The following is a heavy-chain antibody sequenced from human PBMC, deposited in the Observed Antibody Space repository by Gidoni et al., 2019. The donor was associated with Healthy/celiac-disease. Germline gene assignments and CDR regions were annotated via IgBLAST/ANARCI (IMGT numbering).Heavy chain of an antibody. D-gene: IGHD2-21*01. CDR2: IYYSGST. CDR3: ASYSNRDDAYDY. V-gene: IGHV4-59*01. CDR1: GGSISSYY. Sequence: QVQLQESGSGLVKPSETLSLTCTVSGGSISSYYWSWIRQPPGKGLEWIGYIYYSGSTNYNPSLKSRVTISVDTSKNQFSLKLSSVTAADTAVYYCASYSNRDDAYDYWGQGTLVTVSS. J-gene: IGHJ4*02.